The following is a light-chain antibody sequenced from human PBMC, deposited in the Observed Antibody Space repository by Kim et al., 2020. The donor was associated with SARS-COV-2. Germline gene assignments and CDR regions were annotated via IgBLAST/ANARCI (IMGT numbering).Light chain of an antibody. CDR3: QKYDVAPWT. CDR2: AAS. CDR1: QGISNY. J-gene: IGKJ1*01. Sequence: DIQMTQSTSSLFASVGDRVTIPCRASQGISNYLAWYQQKPGKVPKLLMYAASTLQSGVPSRFSGSGSGTDFTLTISSLQPEDVATYYCQKYDVAPWTFGQGTKVDIK. V-gene: IGKV1-27*01.